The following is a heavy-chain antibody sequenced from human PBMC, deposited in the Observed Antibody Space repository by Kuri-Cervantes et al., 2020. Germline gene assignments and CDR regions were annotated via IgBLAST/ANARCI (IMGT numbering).Heavy chain of an antibody. Sequence: GGSLRLSCAASGFTFSDYYMSWIRQAPGKGLEWVSYISSSGSTIYYADSVKGRFTISRDNAKNSLYLQMNILRAEDTAVYYCARAVVVPAAPKHGAFDIWGQGTMVTVSS. D-gene: IGHD2-2*01. CDR3: ARAVVVPAAPKHGAFDI. V-gene: IGHV3-11*01. J-gene: IGHJ3*02. CDR2: ISSSGSTI. CDR1: GFTFSDYY.